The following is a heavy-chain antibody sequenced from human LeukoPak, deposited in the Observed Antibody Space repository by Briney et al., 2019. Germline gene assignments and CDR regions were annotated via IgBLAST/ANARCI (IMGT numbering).Heavy chain of an antibody. J-gene: IGHJ6*02. Sequence: GRSLRLSCAASGFTFDDYAMHWVRHAPGKGLEWVSGISWNSGSIGYADSVKGRFTISRDNAKNSLYLQMNSLRAEDTALYYCAKPLYGSGGSYYYYGMDVWGQGTTVTVSS. D-gene: IGHD3-10*01. CDR3: AKPLYGSGGSYYYYGMDV. CDR1: GFTFDDYA. CDR2: ISWNSGSI. V-gene: IGHV3-9*01.